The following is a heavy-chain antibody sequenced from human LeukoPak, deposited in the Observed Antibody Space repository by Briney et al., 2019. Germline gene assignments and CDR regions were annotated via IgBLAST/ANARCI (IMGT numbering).Heavy chain of an antibody. CDR3: ARGSGWSAY. J-gene: IGHJ4*02. Sequence: PSETLSLTCTVSGGSISSSSYYRTWIRQSPGKGLEWIGSWYNNGTSYYNPSLHSRVTISLDTSKNQFSLKLTSVTAADTAVYYCARGSGWSAYWGPGTLVTVSS. D-gene: IGHD6-19*01. CDR2: WYNNGTS. CDR1: GGSISSSSYY. V-gene: IGHV4-39*07.